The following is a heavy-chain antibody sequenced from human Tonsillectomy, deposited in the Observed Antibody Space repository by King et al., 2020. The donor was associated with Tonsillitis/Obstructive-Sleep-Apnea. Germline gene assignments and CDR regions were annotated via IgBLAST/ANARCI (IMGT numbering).Heavy chain of an antibody. D-gene: IGHD2-2*01. V-gene: IGHV3-11*05. CDR1: GFIFSDYY. Sequence: VQLVESGGGLVKPGGSLRLSCAASGFIFSDYYMSWIRQAPGKGLEWVSYISSTSRYTNYADSVKGRFTISRDNAKNSLYLQVNSLRAEDTAVYYCARDSGDMRYCNRTICQPHYYYMDVWGKGTTVTVSS. CDR3: ARDSGDMRYCNRTICQPHYYYMDV. J-gene: IGHJ6*03. CDR2: ISSTSRYT.